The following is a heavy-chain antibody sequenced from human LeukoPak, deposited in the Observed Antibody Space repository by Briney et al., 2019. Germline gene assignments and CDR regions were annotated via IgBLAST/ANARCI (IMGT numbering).Heavy chain of an antibody. D-gene: IGHD3-16*01. V-gene: IGHV4-38-2*02. CDR1: GYSISIGHY. CDR3: ARVWPSDHPTKDDVFDF. J-gene: IGHJ3*01. Sequence: SETLSLTCTVSGYSISIGHYWGWIRQPPGKGLEWIGSIYKTGSAFYNSSLKSRVTLSVDTSKNQFSLKLSSVTAADTAVYYCARVWPSDHPTKDDVFDFGAQGTGAPVSP. CDR2: IYKTGSA.